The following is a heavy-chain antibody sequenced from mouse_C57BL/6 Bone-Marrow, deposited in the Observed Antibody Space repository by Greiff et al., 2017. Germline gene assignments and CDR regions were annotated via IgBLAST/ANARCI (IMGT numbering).Heavy chain of an antibody. Sequence: EVKLLESGPVLVKPGASVKMSCKASGYTFTDYYMNWVKQSHGKSLEWIGVINPYNGGTSYNQKFKGKATLTVDKSSSTAYMELNSLTSEDSAVYYCASSSPYYFDYWGQGTTLTVSS. V-gene: IGHV1-19*01. CDR3: ASSSPYYFDY. CDR1: GYTFTDYY. D-gene: IGHD1-1*01. CDR2: INPYNGGT. J-gene: IGHJ2*01.